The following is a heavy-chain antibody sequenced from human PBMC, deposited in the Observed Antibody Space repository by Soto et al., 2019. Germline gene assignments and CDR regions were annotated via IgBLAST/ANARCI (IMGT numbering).Heavy chain of an antibody. CDR1: GYSISSNNW. V-gene: IGHV4-28*01. CDR3: ARREIQCPIDD. Sequence: QVQLQESGPGRVKPSDTLSLTCAVSGYSISSNNWWGWIRQPPGKGLEWIGYIYYSGTTYYNPSLQSRLTMSVAKSKNQFSLRLTSVTAVETAVYYCARREIQCPIDDWGQGTLVTVSS. D-gene: IGHD1-26*01. J-gene: IGHJ4*02. CDR2: IYYSGTT.